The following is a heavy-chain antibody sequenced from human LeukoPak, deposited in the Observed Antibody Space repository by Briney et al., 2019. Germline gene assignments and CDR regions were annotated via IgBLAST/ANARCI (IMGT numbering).Heavy chain of an antibody. J-gene: IGHJ4*02. CDR3: ATLYTSGWFVDY. CDR2: INYNWKT. V-gene: IGHV4-31*03. D-gene: IGHD6-19*01. Sequence: PSQTLSLTCTVSGASVSSGGHYWTWIRQRPGKGLEWIGYINYNWKTYYNPSLKSRVVISLDASKNQFSLNLSSVTAADTAIYYCATLYTSGWFVDYWGQGILVTVSS. CDR1: GASVSSGGHY.